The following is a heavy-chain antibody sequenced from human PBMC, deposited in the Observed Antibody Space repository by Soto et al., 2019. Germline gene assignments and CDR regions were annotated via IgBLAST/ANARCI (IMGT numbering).Heavy chain of an antibody. J-gene: IGHJ4*02. CDR3: ATVYCSGGRCYFSVDY. V-gene: IGHV1-46*03. CDR2: INPSNST. CDR1: GYTFTSYY. D-gene: IGHD2-15*01. Sequence: ASVKVSCKASGYTFTSYYMHWVRQAPGQGLEWMGIINPSNSTTYAQKFQGRVTMTRDTSTSTVYMELSSLRSEDTAVYYCATVYCSGGRCYFSVDYWGQG.